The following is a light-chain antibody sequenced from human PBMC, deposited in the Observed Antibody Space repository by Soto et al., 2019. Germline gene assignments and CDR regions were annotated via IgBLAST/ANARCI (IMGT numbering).Light chain of an antibody. CDR2: EVN. CDR1: RSDVGRYNY. Sequence: QSVLTQPASVSGSPGQSITISCTGTRSDVGRYNYVSWYQQHPGKAPKLLIYEVNYRPSGVSTRFSASKSGSTASLTISGIQAEDEAEYDCSSYSSTSSPHVLFGGGTKLTVL. CDR3: SSYSSTSSPHVL. J-gene: IGLJ2*01. V-gene: IGLV2-14*01.